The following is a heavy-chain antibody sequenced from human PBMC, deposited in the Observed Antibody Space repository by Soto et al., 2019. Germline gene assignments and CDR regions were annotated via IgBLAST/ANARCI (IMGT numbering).Heavy chain of an antibody. V-gene: IGHV1-46*01. J-gene: IGHJ5*02. CDR2: INPSGDST. CDR3: ARTPKNGWFDP. CDR1: GYTFTSYY. D-gene: IGHD1-1*01. Sequence: ASVKVSCKASGYTFTSYYMHWVRQAPGQRLEWMGIINPSGDSTNYAQKLQGRVTMTTDTSTSTAYMELRSLRSDDTAVYYCARTPKNGWFDPWGQGTLVTVSS.